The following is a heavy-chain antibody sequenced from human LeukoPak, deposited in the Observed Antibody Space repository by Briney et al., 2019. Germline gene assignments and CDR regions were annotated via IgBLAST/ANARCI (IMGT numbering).Heavy chain of an antibody. J-gene: IGHJ4*02. D-gene: IGHD3-3*01. CDR1: GFTFSDYY. CDR2: ISSSGSTI. CDR3: ARDGRAYYDFWSGPNWIDY. Sequence: GGSLRLSCAASGFTFSDYYMSWIRQAPGKGLEWVSYISSSGSTIYYADSVKGRFTISRDNAKNSLYLQMNSLRAEDTAVYYCARDGRAYYDFWSGPNWIDYWGQGTLVTVSS. V-gene: IGHV3-11*01.